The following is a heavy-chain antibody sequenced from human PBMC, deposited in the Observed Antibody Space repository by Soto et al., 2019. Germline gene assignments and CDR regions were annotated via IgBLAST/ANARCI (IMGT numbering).Heavy chain of an antibody. CDR2: VDHSGVT. V-gene: IGHV4-34*01. Sequence: RLSETLSLTCGVYGGSLIGYYWSWIRQSPGKGLEWIGEVDHSGVTKYNPSLKSRVTISEDTSKNQFSLKLNSVTAADTAVYYCARGLKILEEANNAGRFGNAFDMWGQGTMVTVSS. CDR3: ARGLKILEEANNAGRFGNAFDM. J-gene: IGHJ3*02. D-gene: IGHD3-16*01. CDR1: GGSLIGYY.